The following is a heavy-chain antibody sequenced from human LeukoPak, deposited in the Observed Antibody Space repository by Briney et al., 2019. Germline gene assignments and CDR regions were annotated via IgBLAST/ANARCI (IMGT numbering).Heavy chain of an antibody. Sequence: PGGSLRLSCGASGFIFSSYAMSWVRQAPGKGLEWVSAITGSGGSTYYEDSVKGRFTISRDNSKNTLYLQMNSLRAEDTAVYYCARAPQWLYLSWGQGTMVTVSS. CDR2: ITGSGGST. V-gene: IGHV3-23*01. CDR3: ARAPQWLYLS. CDR1: GFIFSSYA. D-gene: IGHD6-19*01. J-gene: IGHJ3*01.